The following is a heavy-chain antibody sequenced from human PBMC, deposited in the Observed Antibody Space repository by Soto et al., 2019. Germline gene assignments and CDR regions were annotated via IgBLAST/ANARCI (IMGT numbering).Heavy chain of an antibody. CDR1: GGIFSSFT. CDR2: IIPVFGTP. CDR3: ARDLENDTGGYLHDY. Sequence: QEQLVQSGAEVQKPGSSVKVSCKASGGIFSSFTINWVRQAPGQGLEWMGGIIPVFGTPNYAQKFQGRVTITADESTSTAYMELSSLRSEDTAVYYCARDLENDTGGYLHDYWGQGTLVTVSS. D-gene: IGHD3-22*01. V-gene: IGHV1-69*01. J-gene: IGHJ4*02.